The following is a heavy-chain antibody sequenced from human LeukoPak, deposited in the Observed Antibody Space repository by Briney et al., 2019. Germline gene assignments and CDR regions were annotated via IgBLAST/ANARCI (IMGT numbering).Heavy chain of an antibody. Sequence: SQTLSLTCVISGDSVSRNRAVWHWIRQSPSRGLEWLGRTFHRSKWFNDYALFVKSRISINPDTSKNQFSLQLTSVTPDDTAVYYCAREVADYGDCVFDSWGQGTLVTVSS. CDR3: AREVADYGDCVFDS. CDR1: GDSVSRNRAV. D-gene: IGHD4-17*01. CDR2: TFHRSKWFN. J-gene: IGHJ5*01. V-gene: IGHV6-1*01.